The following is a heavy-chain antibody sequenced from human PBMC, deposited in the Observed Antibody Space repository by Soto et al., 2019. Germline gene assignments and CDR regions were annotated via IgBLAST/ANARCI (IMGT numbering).Heavy chain of an antibody. Sequence: PSETLSLTWTVSGGSISGGDYCCNWIRQPPGKGLEWIGSIYYSGTSSYNPSLKSRVTMSADTSKKQLSLRLRSVTAADTAVYYCARLHCDSPNCVPLDPWGQGTLVTVSS. J-gene: IGHJ5*02. D-gene: IGHD2-2*01. CDR3: ARLHCDSPNCVPLDP. CDR1: GGSISGGDYC. V-gene: IGHV4-30-2*03. CDR2: IYYSGTS.